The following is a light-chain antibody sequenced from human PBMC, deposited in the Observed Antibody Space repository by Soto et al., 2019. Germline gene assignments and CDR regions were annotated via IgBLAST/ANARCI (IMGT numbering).Light chain of an antibody. CDR3: QQYGSSWT. J-gene: IGKJ1*01. CDR2: GAS. V-gene: IGKV3-20*01. CDR1: QSVSSSY. Sequence: EIVMTQSASTLSGSPGERATLSCRASQSVSSSYLAWYQQKPGQAPRLLIYGASSRATGIPDRFSGSASGTDFTLTISRLEPEDFAVYYCQQYGSSWTFGQGTKVDIK.